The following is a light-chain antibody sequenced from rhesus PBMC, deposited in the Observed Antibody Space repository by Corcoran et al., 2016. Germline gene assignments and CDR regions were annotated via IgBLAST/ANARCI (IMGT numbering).Light chain of an antibody. CDR3: QRYDDRPYS. CDR1: QGISSW. Sequence: DIQMTQSPSSLSASVGDKVTITCHASQGISSWLAWYQQKPWKAPKPRIYYASSLQSGVPSRVSGSGFGTHYTLTISRLQPEDIVAYYCQRYDDRPYSFGQGTKVEIK. V-gene: IGKV1-19*01. CDR2: YAS. J-gene: IGKJ2*01.